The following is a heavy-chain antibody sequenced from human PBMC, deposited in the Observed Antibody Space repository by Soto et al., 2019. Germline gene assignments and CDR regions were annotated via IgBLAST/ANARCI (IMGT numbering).Heavy chain of an antibody. D-gene: IGHD3-10*01. J-gene: IGHJ5*02. CDR2: IYYSGST. CDR1: GGSISSYY. V-gene: IGHV4-59*01. Sequence: QVQLQESGPGLVKPSETLSLTCTVSGGSISSYYWSWIRQPPGKGLEWIGYIYYSGSTNYNPSLKRRVTVSVDTSISQFSLKPSSVTAADTAVYYCAGELFGRGVWFGPWGQGTLVTVSS. CDR3: AGELFGRGVWFGP.